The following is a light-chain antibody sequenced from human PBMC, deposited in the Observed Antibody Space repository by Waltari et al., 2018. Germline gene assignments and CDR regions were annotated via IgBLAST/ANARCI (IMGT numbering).Light chain of an antibody. V-gene: IGKV1-13*02. J-gene: IGKJ4*01. CDR2: DAS. CDR1: QAISSA. Sequence: AVQLTQSPSSLSASVGDRVPIPCRASQAISSALAWYQQKPGKAPNLLIYDASNLESGVPSRFSGSGSGTHFTLTISSLQPADFATYYCQQLHSYPVTFGGGTKVEIK. CDR3: QQLHSYPVT.